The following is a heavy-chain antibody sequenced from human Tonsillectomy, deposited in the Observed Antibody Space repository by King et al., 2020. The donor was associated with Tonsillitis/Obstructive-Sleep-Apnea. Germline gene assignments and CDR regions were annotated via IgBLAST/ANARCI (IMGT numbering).Heavy chain of an antibody. D-gene: IGHD6-13*01. CDR1: GGSVSSGSYY. CDR3: ARESIAAAGPTLPTPFFDY. CDR2: IYYSGST. V-gene: IGHV4-61*01. Sequence: QLQESGPGLVKPSETLSLTCTVSGGSVSSGSYYWSWIRQPPGKGLEWIGYIYYSGSTNYNPSLKSRVTMSVDTSKNQFSLKLSSVTAADTAVYYCARESIAAAGPTLPTPFFDYWGQGTLVTVSS. J-gene: IGHJ4*02.